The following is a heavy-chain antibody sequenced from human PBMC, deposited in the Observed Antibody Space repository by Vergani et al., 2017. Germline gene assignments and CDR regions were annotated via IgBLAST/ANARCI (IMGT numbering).Heavy chain of an antibody. J-gene: IGHJ4*02. V-gene: IGHV4-61*02. Sequence: QVHLQESGPELVKPSQTVSLTCTVSGVSVSSSDYSWTWIRQPAGRGLEWIGRLYGRDNTKYNHYLLSLVTISLDASKTQFSLTLTSVTAADAGVYSCASVNDYRVDYWGQGTLVTVSS. CDR3: ASVNDYRVDY. D-gene: IGHD3-16*01. CDR2: LYGRDNT. CDR1: GVSVSSSDYS.